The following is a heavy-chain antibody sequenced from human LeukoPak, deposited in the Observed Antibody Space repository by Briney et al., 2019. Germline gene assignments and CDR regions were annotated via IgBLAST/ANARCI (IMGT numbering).Heavy chain of an antibody. V-gene: IGHV4-59*01. CDR2: IYNSETI. Sequence: PSETLSLTCTVSGGSINSYYWSWIRQPPGKGLEWIGYIYNSETINYNPSLTSRVTISLDTSKNQVSLKLTSVTAADTAVYYCVRLGGASSILSAFDIWGQGTMVTVSS. CDR1: GGSINSYY. J-gene: IGHJ3*02. CDR3: VRLGGASSILSAFDI. D-gene: IGHD6-6*01.